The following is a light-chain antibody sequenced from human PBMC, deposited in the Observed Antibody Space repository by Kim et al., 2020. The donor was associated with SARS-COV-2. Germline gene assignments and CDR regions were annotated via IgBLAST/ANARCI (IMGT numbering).Light chain of an antibody. CDR1: QGLVHSDGDTY. Sequence: DIVMTQTPLSSPVTLGQPASISCRSSQGLVHSDGDTYLNWLQQRPGQSPRLLIYKISKRFSGVPDRFSGSGAGTDFTLKISRVKAEDVGVYYCMQSTQFPWTFGQGTKVDIK. CDR2: KIS. J-gene: IGKJ1*01. V-gene: IGKV2-24*01. CDR3: MQSTQFPWT.